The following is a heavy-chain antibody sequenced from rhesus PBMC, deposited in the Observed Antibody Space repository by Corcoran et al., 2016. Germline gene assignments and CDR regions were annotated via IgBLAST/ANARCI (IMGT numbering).Heavy chain of an antibody. CDR2: INGNSGGT. D-gene: IGHD5-36*01. CDR3: ARYSYGYVPDY. V-gene: IGHV4-80*01. CDR1: GGSFSSYW. J-gene: IGHJ4*01. Sequence: QVQLQESGPGLVKPSETLSLTCAVSGGSFSSYWWSWIRQPPGKGLEWIGEINGNSGGTNYNPSLKSRVTISKDASKNQFSLKLSSVTAADTAVYYCARYSYGYVPDYWGQGVLVTVSS.